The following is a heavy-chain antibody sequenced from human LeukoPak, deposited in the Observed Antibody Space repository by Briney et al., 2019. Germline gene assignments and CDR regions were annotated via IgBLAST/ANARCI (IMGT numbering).Heavy chain of an antibody. J-gene: IGHJ4*02. CDR2: IIPIFGTA. CDR1: GGTFSSYA. D-gene: IGHD6-6*01. V-gene: IGHV1-69*05. Sequence: SVKVSCKASGGTFSSYAISWVRRAPGHGLEWMGGIIPIFGTANYGQEFQGRVTITTDESTSTAYMELSSLRSEDTAVYYCARDVAYSSSSPEDDYWGQGTLVTVSS. CDR3: ARDVAYSSSSPEDDY.